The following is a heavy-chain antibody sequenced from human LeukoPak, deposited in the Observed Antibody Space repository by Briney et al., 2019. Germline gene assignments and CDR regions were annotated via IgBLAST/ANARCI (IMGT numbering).Heavy chain of an antibody. CDR3: TGWVGESSRDY. V-gene: IGHV3-73*01. J-gene: IGHJ4*02. Sequence: GRFTISRDDSKNTAYLQMNSLKTEDTAVYYCTGWVGESSRDYWGQGTLVTVSS. D-gene: IGHD3-10*01.